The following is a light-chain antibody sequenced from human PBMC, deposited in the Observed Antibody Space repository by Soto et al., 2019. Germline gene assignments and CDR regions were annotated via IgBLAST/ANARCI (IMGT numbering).Light chain of an antibody. CDR3: SSYTSSRPYV. CDR1: SSDVGGYNY. Sequence: HSEQTQPASVSGGPGRSITISCTGTSSDVGGYNYVSWYQQQSGKAPKLMIHEVSNRPSGVSNRFSGSKSGNTASLTISGLQAEDEADYYCSSYTSSRPYVYRIGTKVNVL. V-gene: IGLV2-14*01. CDR2: EVS. J-gene: IGLJ1*01.